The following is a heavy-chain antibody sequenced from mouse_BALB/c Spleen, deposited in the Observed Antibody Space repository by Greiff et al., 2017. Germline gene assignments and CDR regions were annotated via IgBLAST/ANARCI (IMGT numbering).Heavy chain of an antibody. CDR3: ARDYDYDEGFAY. CDR2: IDPANGNT. J-gene: IGHJ3*01. V-gene: IGHV14-3*02. D-gene: IGHD2-4*01. Sequence: VHVKQSGAELVKPGASVKLSCTASGFNIKDTYMHWVKQRPEQGLEWIGRIDPANGNTKYDPKFQGKATITADTSSNTAYLQLSSLTSEDTAVYYCARDYDYDEGFAYWGQGTLVTVSA. CDR1: GFNIKDTY.